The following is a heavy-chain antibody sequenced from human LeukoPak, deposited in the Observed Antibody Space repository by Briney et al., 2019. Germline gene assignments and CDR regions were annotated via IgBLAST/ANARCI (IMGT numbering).Heavy chain of an antibody. D-gene: IGHD4-17*01. CDR1: GYSFTSYW. J-gene: IGHJ4*02. V-gene: IGHV5-51*01. CDR2: IYPGDSDT. CDR3: ARVGIRTTVTTEIDY. Sequence: GESLKISCKGSGYSFTSYWIVWVRQMPGKGLEWMGIIYPGDSDTRYSPSFQGQVTVSADKSISTAYLQWSSLKASDTAMYYCARVGIRTTVTTEIDYWGQGTLVTVSS.